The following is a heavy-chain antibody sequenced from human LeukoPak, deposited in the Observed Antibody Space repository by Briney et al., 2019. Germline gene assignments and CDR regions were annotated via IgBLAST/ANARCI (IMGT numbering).Heavy chain of an antibody. D-gene: IGHD2-2*01. V-gene: IGHV4-39*01. J-gene: IGHJ6*03. CDR2: IFYSGST. CDR1: GGSISSSSYY. CDR3: ARLGYCDSSSCYLHYHYYMDV. Sequence: SETLSLTCTVSGGSISSSSYYWGWIRQPPGKGLEWTGSIFYSGSTCYNPSLKSRVTISVDTSKNQFSLKLSSVTASDTAMYYCARLGYCDSSSCYLHYHYYMDVWGKGTTVTVSS.